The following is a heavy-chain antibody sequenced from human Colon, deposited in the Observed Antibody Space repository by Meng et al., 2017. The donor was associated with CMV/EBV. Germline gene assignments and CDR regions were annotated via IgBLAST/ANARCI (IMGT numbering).Heavy chain of an antibody. V-gene: IGHV4-59*01. Sequence: SETLSLTCTVSGDSISTYHWTWIRQPPGKGLEWIGYIYSSGGTHYNPSPKSRVTISADMSKKQFSLKLSSVTAADTAVYYCARVMSTAGGAVDWGQGTPVTVSS. CDR1: GDSISTYH. D-gene: IGHD5/OR15-5a*01. J-gene: IGHJ4*02. CDR3: ARVMSTAGGAVD. CDR2: IYSSGGT.